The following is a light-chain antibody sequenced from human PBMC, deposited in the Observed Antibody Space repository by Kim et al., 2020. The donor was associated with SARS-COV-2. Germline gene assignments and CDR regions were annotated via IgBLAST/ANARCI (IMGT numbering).Light chain of an antibody. V-gene: IGKV4-1*01. CDR3: QQYYGTPFS. J-gene: IGKJ3*01. Sequence: ATIKCKSSQSVLYSSNNKNYLAWYQKKPGQPPKMIIYWASTRESGVPDRFSGSGSGTDFTLTSSSLQAEDVAVYYCQQYYGTPFSFGPGTKVDIK. CDR2: WAS. CDR1: QSVLYSSNNKNY.